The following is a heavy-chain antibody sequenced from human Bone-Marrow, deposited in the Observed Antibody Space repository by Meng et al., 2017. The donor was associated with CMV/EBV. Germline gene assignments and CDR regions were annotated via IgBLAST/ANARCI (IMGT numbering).Heavy chain of an antibody. CDR1: GFTFSNYH. V-gene: IGHV3-33*01. Sequence: GESLKISCVASGFTFSNYHMHWVRQAPGKGLEWVAVIWFDGSNKYYVDSVKGRFTISRDNSKNTLYLQMNSLRGEDTTVYYCARQYQLRGHYYYYGLDVWGQGTTVTVSS. CDR3: ARQYQLRGHYYYYGLDV. J-gene: IGHJ6*02. D-gene: IGHD2-2*01. CDR2: IWFDGSNK.